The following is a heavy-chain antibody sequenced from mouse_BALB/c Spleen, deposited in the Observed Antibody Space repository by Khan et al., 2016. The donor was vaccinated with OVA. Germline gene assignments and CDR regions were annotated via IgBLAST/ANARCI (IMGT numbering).Heavy chain of an antibody. D-gene: IGHD2-10*02. Sequence: VQLKQSGPELEKPGASVKISCKASGYSFTGYNMNWVKQSTGKSLEWIGNIDPYYGGATYNKKFKGKATLTVDKSSSTAYMQLKSLTSEDSAVYYCTRGYGNYVRYYFDYWGQGTTLTVSS. CDR3: TRGYGNYVRYYFDY. J-gene: IGHJ2*01. V-gene: IGHV1-42*01. CDR1: GYSFTGYN. CDR2: IDPYYGGA.